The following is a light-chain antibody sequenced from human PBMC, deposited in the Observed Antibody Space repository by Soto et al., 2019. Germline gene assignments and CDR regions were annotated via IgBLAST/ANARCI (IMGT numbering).Light chain of an antibody. CDR3: QQRSNWPPT. CDR2: DAS. CDR1: QSVSSF. Sequence: EIVLTQSPATLSLSPGERATLSCRASQSVSSFLAWYQQKPGQAPRLLIYDASNRATGIPARFSGSGSGTDFILTISSLEPEDFEVYYCQQRSNWPPTFGQGTKVEIK. J-gene: IGKJ1*01. V-gene: IGKV3-11*01.